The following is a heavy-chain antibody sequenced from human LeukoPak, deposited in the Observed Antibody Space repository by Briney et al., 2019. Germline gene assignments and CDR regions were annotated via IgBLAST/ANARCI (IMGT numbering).Heavy chain of an antibody. CDR1: GFTFSSYW. V-gene: IGHV3-7*01. CDR3: ARGLTTRGIAVAGSDY. D-gene: IGHD6-19*01. Sequence: PGGSLRLSCAVSGFTFSSYWMSWVRQAPGKGLEWVANINQDGSEKYYVDSVKGRFTISRDNAKNSLYLQMNSLRAEDTAVYYCARGLTTRGIAVAGSDYWGQGTLVTVSS. CDR2: INQDGSEK. J-gene: IGHJ4*02.